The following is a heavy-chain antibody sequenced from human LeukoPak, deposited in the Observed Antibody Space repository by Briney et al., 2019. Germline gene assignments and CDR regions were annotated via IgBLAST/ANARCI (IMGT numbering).Heavy chain of an antibody. D-gene: IGHD3-16*01. Sequence: ASVKVSCKASGYTFTDYYMHCVRQAPGQGLEWMGRINPNSGGTNYAQTFQGRVTMTRDTSISTAYMELSRLRSDDTAVYYCARSSYDYVWVTGYAFDIWGQGTMVTVSS. CDR1: GYTFTDYY. J-gene: IGHJ3*02. V-gene: IGHV1-2*06. CDR3: ARSSYDYVWVTGYAFDI. CDR2: INPNSGGT.